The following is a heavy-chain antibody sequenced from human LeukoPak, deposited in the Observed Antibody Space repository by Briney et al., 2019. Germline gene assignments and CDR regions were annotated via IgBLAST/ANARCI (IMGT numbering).Heavy chain of an antibody. Sequence: GASVKVSCKASGYTFTGYYMHWVRQAPGQWLEWMGWINPNSGGTNYAQKFQGRVTMTRDTSISTAYMELSRLRSDDTAVYYCARDASIAAAGGWFDPWGQGTLVTVSS. CDR1: GYTFTGYY. D-gene: IGHD6-13*01. V-gene: IGHV1-2*02. CDR3: ARDASIAAAGGWFDP. CDR2: INPNSGGT. J-gene: IGHJ5*02.